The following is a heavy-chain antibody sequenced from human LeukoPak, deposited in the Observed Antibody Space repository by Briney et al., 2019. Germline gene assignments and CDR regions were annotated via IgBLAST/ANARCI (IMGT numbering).Heavy chain of an antibody. V-gene: IGHV3-21*01. J-gene: IGHJ4*02. D-gene: IGHD3-3*01. Sequence: GGSLRLSCAASGFTFSSYSMNWVRQAPGKGLEWVSSISSSSSYIYYADSVKGRFTTSRDNAKNSLYLQMNSLRAEDTAVYYCAKTGDFWSGYLGYWGQGTLVTVSS. CDR2: ISSSSSYI. CDR1: GFTFSSYS. CDR3: AKTGDFWSGYLGY.